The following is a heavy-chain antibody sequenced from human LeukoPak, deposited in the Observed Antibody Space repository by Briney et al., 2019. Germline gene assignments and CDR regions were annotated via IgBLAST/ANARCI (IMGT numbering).Heavy chain of an antibody. V-gene: IGHV7-4-1*02. CDR3: ARDIKVVVPAAFNYYYYYYMDV. CDR2: INTNTGNP. CDR1: GYTFTSYA. D-gene: IGHD2-2*01. J-gene: IGHJ6*03. Sequence: EASVKVSCKASGYTFTSYAMNWVRQAPGQGLEWMGWINTNTGNPTYAQGFTGRFVFSLDTSVSTAYLQISSLKAEDTAVYYCARDIKVVVPAAFNYYYYYYMDVWGKGTTVTVSS.